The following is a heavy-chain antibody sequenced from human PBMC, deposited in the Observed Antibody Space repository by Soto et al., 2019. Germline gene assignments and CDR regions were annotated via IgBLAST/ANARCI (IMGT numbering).Heavy chain of an antibody. J-gene: IGHJ6*02. CDR2: TSGSGGST. D-gene: IGHD3-9*01. Sequence: EVQLLESGGGLVQPGGSLRLSCAASGFTFSSYAMSWVRQAPGKGLEWVSATSGSGGSTYYADSVKVRFTISRDNSKNPLYLQMNSLRAEDTAVYYCAKDSGYYVILPYGMDVWGQGTTVTVSS. CDR3: AKDSGYYVILPYGMDV. CDR1: GFTFSSYA. V-gene: IGHV3-23*01.